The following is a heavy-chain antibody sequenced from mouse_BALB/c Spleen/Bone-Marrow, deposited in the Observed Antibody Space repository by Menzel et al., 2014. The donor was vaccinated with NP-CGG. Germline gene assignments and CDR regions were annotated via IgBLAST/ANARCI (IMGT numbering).Heavy chain of an antibody. CDR3: ARWLGPGWYFDV. CDR2: INPGSGGT. D-gene: IGHD4-1*01. Sequence: QVQLKESGAELVRPGTSVKVSCKASGYAFTDYLIEWVKQRPGQGLEWIGVINPGSGGTHYNEKLKGKATLTADKSSSTAYMQLSSLTSDDSAVYFCARWLGPGWYFDVWGAGTTVTVSS. V-gene: IGHV1-54*01. J-gene: IGHJ1*01. CDR1: GYAFTDYL.